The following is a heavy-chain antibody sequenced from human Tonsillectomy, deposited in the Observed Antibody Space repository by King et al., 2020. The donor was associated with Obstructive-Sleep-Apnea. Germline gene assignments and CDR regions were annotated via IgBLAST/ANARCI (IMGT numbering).Heavy chain of an antibody. J-gene: IGHJ5*02. CDR2: ISPTSGHI. V-gene: IGHV3-21*06. CDR1: GFTFSTYI. Sequence: QLVQSGGGLVTPGGSLRLSCAGAGFTFSTYIINWVRQTPGKGLEWVSSISPTSGHIYYADSVRGRFTISRDNAYSSVYLQMNSLRAEDTALYYCARLGLGDGYNTVDLWGQGTRVTVSS. D-gene: IGHD5-24*01. CDR3: ARLGLGDGYNTVDL.